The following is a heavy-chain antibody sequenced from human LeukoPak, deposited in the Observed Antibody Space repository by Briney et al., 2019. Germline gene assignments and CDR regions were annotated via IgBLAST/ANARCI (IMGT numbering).Heavy chain of an antibody. CDR1: GGTFSSYA. CDR3: ARVYRSRVGYYYMDV. J-gene: IGHJ6*03. Sequence: ASVKVSCKASGGTFSSYAISWVRQAPGQGLEWMGGIIPIFGTANYAQKFQGRVTITADKSTSTAYMELSSLRSDDTAVYYCARVYRSRVGYYYMDVWGKGTTVTVSS. V-gene: IGHV1-69*06. D-gene: IGHD6-13*01. CDR2: IIPIFGTA.